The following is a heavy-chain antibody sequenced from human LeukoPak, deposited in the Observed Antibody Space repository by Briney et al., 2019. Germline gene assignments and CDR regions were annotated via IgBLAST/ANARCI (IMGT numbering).Heavy chain of an antibody. V-gene: IGHV3-48*01. D-gene: IGHD3-3*01. Sequence: GGFLRLSCAASGFTFNSYSINWVRQAPGKGLEWVSYISSSSSTMYYADSVKGRFTISRDNAKNSLYLQMNSLRAEDTAVYYCARSLPYITIFGVVIPNWFDPWGQGTLVTVSS. J-gene: IGHJ5*02. CDR2: ISSSSSTM. CDR1: GFTFNSYS. CDR3: ARSLPYITIFGVVIPNWFDP.